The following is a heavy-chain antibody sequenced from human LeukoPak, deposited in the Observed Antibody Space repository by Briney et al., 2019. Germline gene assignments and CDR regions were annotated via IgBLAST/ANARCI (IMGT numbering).Heavy chain of an antibody. CDR3: ARDPGSPRGYFDL. Sequence: PSETLSLTCTVSGGSISSGGYYWSWIRQHPGKGLEWIGYIYYSGSTYYNPSLKSRVTISVDRSKKQFSLKLSSVTAADTAVYYCARDPGSPRGYFDLWGCGTLVTVSS. V-gene: IGHV4-31*03. D-gene: IGHD2-15*01. CDR2: IYYSGST. CDR1: GGSISSGGYY. J-gene: IGHJ2*01.